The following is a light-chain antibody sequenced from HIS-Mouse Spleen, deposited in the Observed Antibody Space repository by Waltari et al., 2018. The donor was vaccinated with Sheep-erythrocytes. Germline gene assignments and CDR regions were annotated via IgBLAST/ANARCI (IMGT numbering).Light chain of an antibody. CDR1: RSDVGGYNS. J-gene: IGLJ3*02. Sequence: QSALTQPPSASGSPGQSVTISCTGTRSDVGGYNSVSWYQQHPGKAPTLMIYEVSKRPSGVPDRFSGSKSGNTASLTVSGLQAEDEADYYCSSYAGSNNWVFGGGTKLTVL. V-gene: IGLV2-8*01. CDR2: EVS. CDR3: SSYAGSNNWV.